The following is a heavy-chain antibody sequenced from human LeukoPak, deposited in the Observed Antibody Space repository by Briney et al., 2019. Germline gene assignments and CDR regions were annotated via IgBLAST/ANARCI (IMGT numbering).Heavy chain of an antibody. V-gene: IGHV1-2*02. CDR3: ARAMIVVVPAAIGLCDY. CDR2: INPNSGGT. D-gene: IGHD2-2*01. Sequence: GDSVTVSCKASGYTFTGYYMHWVRQAPGQGLEWMGWINPNSGGTNYAQKFHGRVTMTRYTSICTAYMELSRLRSDDTAVYYCARAMIVVVPAAIGLCDYWGQGTLVTVSS. CDR1: GYTFTGYY. J-gene: IGHJ4*02.